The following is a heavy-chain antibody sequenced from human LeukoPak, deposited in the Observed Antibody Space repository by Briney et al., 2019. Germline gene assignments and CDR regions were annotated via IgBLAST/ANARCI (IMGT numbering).Heavy chain of an antibody. J-gene: IGHJ5*02. D-gene: IGHD3-10*01. CDR2: INHSGST. Sequence: PSETLSLTCAVYGGSFSGYYWSWIRQPPGKGLEWIGEINHSGSTNYNPSLKSRVTISVDTSKNQFSLKLSSVTAADTAVYYCARRGRPYYYGSGSSNWFDPWGQGTLVTVSS. CDR1: GGSFSGYY. CDR3: ARRGRPYYYGSGSSNWFDP. V-gene: IGHV4-34*01.